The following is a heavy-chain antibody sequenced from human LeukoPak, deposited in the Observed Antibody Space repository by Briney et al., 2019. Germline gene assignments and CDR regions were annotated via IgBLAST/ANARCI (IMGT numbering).Heavy chain of an antibody. V-gene: IGHV3-23*01. D-gene: IGHD2-15*01. Sequence: GGSLRLSCAASGFTFSSYAMSWVRQAQGKGLEWVSAISGSGGSTYYADSVKGRFTISRDNSKNTLYLQMNSLRAEDTAVYYCAKDRGYCSGGSCYFDFWGQGTLVTVSS. CDR3: AKDRGYCSGGSCYFDF. CDR1: GFTFSSYA. CDR2: ISGSGGST. J-gene: IGHJ4*02.